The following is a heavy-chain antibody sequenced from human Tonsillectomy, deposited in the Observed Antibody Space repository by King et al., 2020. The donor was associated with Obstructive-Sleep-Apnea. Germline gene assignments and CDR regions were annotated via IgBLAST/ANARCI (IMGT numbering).Heavy chain of an antibody. CDR1: GFSLSTSEVG. CDR2: IYWDDDK. J-gene: IGHJ4*02. V-gene: IGHV2-5*02. Sequence: TLKESGPTLVKPTQTLTLTCTFSGFSLSTSEVGVGWIRQPPGKALEWLALIYWDDDKRYSPSLKNRLTITKNTSKKQVVLTMTNMDPVDTATYYCTYRRPKTYYVDYWGQGTLVTVSS. CDR3: TYRRPKTYYVDY.